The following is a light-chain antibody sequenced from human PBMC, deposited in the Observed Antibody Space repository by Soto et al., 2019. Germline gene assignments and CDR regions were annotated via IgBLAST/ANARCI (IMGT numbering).Light chain of an antibody. J-gene: IGKJ4*01. V-gene: IGKV3-15*01. CDR2: RTS. Sequence: EIVTTQSPATLSVSPGERATLSCRASQSISSNLAWYQQKPGQAPRLLMFRTSSRATGFPARFSGSGPGTEFNLTISSLQSEDFGVYYCQQYNNWPRATFGGGTKVDIK. CDR1: QSISSN. CDR3: QQYNNWPRAT.